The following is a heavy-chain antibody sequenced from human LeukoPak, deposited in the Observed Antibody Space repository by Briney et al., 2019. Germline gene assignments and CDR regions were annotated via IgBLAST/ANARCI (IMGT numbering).Heavy chain of an antibody. V-gene: IGHV3-23*01. CDR1: GFTSSSYA. CDR2: ISGSGGST. J-gene: IGHJ5*02. Sequence: GGSLRLSCAASGFTSSSYAMSWVRQAPGKGLEWVSAISGSGGSTYYADSVKGRFTISRDNSKNTLYLQMNSLRAEDTAVYYCAKILYDFWSGYPTPGWFDPWGQGTLVTVSS. CDR3: AKILYDFWSGYPTPGWFDP. D-gene: IGHD3-3*01.